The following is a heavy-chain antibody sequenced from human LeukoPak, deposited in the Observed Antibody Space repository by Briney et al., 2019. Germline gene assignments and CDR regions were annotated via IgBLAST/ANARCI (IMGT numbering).Heavy chain of an antibody. CDR2: IRSKAYGGTT. V-gene: IGHV3-49*04. CDR3: TRDYYDSSDAFDI. Sequence: GGSLRLSCTASGFTFGDYAMSWVRQAPGKGLEWVGFIRSKAYGGTTEYAASVKGRFTISRDDSKSIAYLQMNSLKTEDTAVYYCTRDYYDSSDAFDIWGQGTMVTVSS. D-gene: IGHD3-22*01. J-gene: IGHJ3*02. CDR1: GFTFGDYA.